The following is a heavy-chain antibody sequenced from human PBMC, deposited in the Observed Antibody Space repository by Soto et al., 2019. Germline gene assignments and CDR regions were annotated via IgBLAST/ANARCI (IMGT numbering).Heavy chain of an antibody. J-gene: IGHJ4*02. D-gene: IGHD2-2*01. Sequence: GGSLRLSCAASGFTSRSYWIHWVRQAPGKGLVWVSGISNDGSSTNYADSVKGRFTISRDNSKNTLYLQMNSLRAEDTAVYYCTKDRYCSSTSCYAGYYWGQGTPVTVSS. V-gene: IGHV3-74*01. CDR1: GFTSRSYW. CDR2: ISNDGSST. CDR3: TKDRYCSSTSCYAGYY.